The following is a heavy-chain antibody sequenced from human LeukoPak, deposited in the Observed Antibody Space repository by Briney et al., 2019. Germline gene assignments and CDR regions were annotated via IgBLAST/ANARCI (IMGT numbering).Heavy chain of an antibody. Sequence: PGGSLRLSCAASGFTFSSYAMHWVRQAPGKGLEWVAVISYDGSNKYYADSVKGRFTISRDNSKNTLYLQMNSLRAEDTAVYYCARGGGAIIVGATLGGFDYWGQGTLVTVSS. D-gene: IGHD1-26*01. CDR3: ARGGGAIIVGATLGGFDY. CDR1: GFTFSSYA. V-gene: IGHV3-30-3*01. J-gene: IGHJ4*02. CDR2: ISYDGSNK.